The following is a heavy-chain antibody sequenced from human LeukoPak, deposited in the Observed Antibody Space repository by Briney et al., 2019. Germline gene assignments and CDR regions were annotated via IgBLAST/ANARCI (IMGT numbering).Heavy chain of an antibody. CDR1: GYIFTTYA. CDR3: ATRRSNYGLLSYLDYYYYGMDV. V-gene: IGHV7-4-1*02. Sequence: ASVKVSCKASGYIFTTYAMNWVRQAPGQGLEWMGWINTNTGNPTYAQGFTGRFVFSLDTSVSTAYLQISSLKAEDTAVYYCATRRSNYGLLSYLDYYYYGMDVWGQGTTVTVSS. CDR2: INTNTGNP. J-gene: IGHJ6*02. D-gene: IGHD4-11*01.